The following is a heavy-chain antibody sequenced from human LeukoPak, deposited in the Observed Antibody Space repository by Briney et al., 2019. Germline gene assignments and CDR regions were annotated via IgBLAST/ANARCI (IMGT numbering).Heavy chain of an antibody. CDR1: GYTFTGFY. Sequence: ASVKVSCKPSGYTFTGFYVHWVRQAPGQGLEWMGWINGNSGGTKYAQKFQGRVTMTRETSISTAYMELSRMRSDDTAVYYCAREGYYDSSGYPHVFDYWGQGTLVTVSS. V-gene: IGHV1-2*02. D-gene: IGHD3-22*01. J-gene: IGHJ4*02. CDR2: INGNSGGT. CDR3: AREGYYDSSGYPHVFDY.